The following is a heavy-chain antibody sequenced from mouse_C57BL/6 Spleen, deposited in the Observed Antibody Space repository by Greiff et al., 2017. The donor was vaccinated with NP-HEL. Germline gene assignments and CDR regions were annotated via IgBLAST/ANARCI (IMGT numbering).Heavy chain of an antibody. CDR2: ISYDGSN. CDR3: ARDYGNLFDY. D-gene: IGHD1-1*01. CDR1: GYSITSGYY. V-gene: IGHV3-6*01. Sequence: EVQLQESGPGLVKPSQSLSLTCSVTGYSITSGYYWNWIRQFPGNKLEWMGYISYDGSNNYNPSLKNRISITRDTSKNQFFLKLNSVTTEDTATYYCARDYGNLFDYWGQGTTLTVSS. J-gene: IGHJ2*01.